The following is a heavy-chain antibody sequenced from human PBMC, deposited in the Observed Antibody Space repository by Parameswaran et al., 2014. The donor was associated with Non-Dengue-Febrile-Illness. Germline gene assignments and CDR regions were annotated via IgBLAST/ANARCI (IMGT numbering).Heavy chain of an antibody. CDR3: ARGDYDFWSGYPNWFDP. D-gene: IGHD3-3*01. J-gene: IGHJ5*02. CDR2: IYYSGST. Sequence: RWIRQPPGKGLEWIGYIYYSGSTYYNPSLKSRVTISVDTSKNQFSLKLSSVTAADTAVYYCARGDYDFWSGYPNWFDPWGQGTLVTVSS. V-gene: IGHV4-30-4*07.